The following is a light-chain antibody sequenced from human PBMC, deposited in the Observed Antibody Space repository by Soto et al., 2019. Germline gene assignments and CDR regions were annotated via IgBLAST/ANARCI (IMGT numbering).Light chain of an antibody. CDR3: QQAISLPWT. J-gene: IGKJ1*01. Sequence: DIQMTQSPSSVSASVGDRVTINCRASQAISSWLAWYQQKPGRAPKLLIQSASRLERGVPSRFGRSGSGTYFTLTIASLQTEDLGTYYWQQAISLPWTFGQGTKVVIK. CDR1: QAISSW. V-gene: IGKV1-12*01. CDR2: SAS.